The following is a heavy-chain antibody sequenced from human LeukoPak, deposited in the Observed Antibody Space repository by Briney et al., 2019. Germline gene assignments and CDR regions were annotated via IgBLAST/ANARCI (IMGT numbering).Heavy chain of an antibody. V-gene: IGHV3-7*01. D-gene: IGHD2-2*01. J-gene: IGHJ4*02. CDR1: GFTFNSYW. Sequence: PGGSLRLSCAASGFTFNSYWMSWVRQAPGKGLEWVANIKQDGSEKYYVDSVKGRFTISRDNAKNSLYLQMNSLRAEDTAVYYCARDEGCSSTSCFNYFDYWGQGTLVTVSS. CDR3: ARDEGCSSTSCFNYFDY. CDR2: IKQDGSEK.